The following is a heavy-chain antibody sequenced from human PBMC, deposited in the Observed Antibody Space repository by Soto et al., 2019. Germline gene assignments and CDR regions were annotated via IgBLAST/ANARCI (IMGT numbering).Heavy chain of an antibody. J-gene: IGHJ5*02. Sequence: PSETLDLTCTVSGGSSSSSGYYWGGIRQPPGKGLEWIGSIYYSGSTYYNPSLKSRVTISVDTSKNQFSLKLSSVTAADTAVYYCARQERRGVLWFGDEDSFDPGGQGTLVT. D-gene: IGHD3-10*01. CDR3: ARQERRGVLWFGDEDSFDP. CDR1: GGSSSSSGYY. V-gene: IGHV4-39*01. CDR2: IYYSGST.